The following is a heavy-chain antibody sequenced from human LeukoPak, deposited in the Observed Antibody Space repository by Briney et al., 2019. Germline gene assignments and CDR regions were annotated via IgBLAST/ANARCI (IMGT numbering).Heavy chain of an antibody. D-gene: IGHD3-22*01. Sequence: PSETLSLTCTVSGGSISSSSYHWGWIRQPPGKGLEWIGTIYYGGSTYYNPSLKSRVTISVDTYKKQFSLKLTSVTAADAAVYYCARLGDYYGSSGYFDAFDIWGQGTMVTVFS. CDR3: ARLGDYYGSSGYFDAFDI. CDR1: GGSISSSSYH. V-gene: IGHV4-39*01. CDR2: IYYGGST. J-gene: IGHJ3*02.